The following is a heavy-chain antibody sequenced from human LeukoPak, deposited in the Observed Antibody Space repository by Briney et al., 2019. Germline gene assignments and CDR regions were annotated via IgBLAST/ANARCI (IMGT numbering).Heavy chain of an antibody. CDR3: ARDGDYYGSGSRLDY. J-gene: IGHJ4*02. V-gene: IGHV3-30*02. CDR1: GFTFSSYG. Sequence: GGSLRLSCAASGFTFSSYGMHWVRQAPGKGLEWVTFIRYDGSNKYYADSVKGRFTISRDNSKNTLYLRMNSLRAEDTAVYYCARDGDYYGSGSRLDYWGQGTLVTVSS. CDR2: IRYDGSNK. D-gene: IGHD3-10*01.